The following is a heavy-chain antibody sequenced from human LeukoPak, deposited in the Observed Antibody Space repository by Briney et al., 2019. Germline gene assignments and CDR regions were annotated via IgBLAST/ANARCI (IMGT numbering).Heavy chain of an antibody. CDR2: ISSRSSTI. CDR1: GFTFSSNS. CDR3: ARGAGSGRNHFDY. D-gene: IGHD6-19*01. J-gene: IGHJ4*02. Sequence: GGSLRLSCATSGFTFSSNSMNWVRQAPGKGLEWISYISSRSSTIYYADSVKGRLTISRDNATNSLYLQMNSLRAEDTAVYYCARGAGSGRNHFDYWGQGTLVTVSS. V-gene: IGHV3-48*01.